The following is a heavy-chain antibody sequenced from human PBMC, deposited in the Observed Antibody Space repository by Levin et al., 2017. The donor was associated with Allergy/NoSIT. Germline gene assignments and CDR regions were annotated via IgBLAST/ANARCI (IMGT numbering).Heavy chain of an antibody. Sequence: ASVKVSCKTSGYTFTTYAIHWVRQAPGQRLEWMGWIHAGNGNTKYSQNFQGRVSITRDTSTNTAYLDLSSLTCEDTAVYYCVRNRATATVTTWFDPWGQGTLVTVSS. J-gene: IGHJ5*02. V-gene: IGHV1-3*01. CDR3: VRNRATATVTTWFDP. D-gene: IGHD1-1*01. CDR2: IHAGNGNT. CDR1: GYTFTTYA.